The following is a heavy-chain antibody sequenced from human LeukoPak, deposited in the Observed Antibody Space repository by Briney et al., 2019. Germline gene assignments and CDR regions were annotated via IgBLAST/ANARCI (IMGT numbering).Heavy chain of an antibody. D-gene: IGHD6-19*01. V-gene: IGHV4-39*01. CDR1: GGSISSSNYC. CDR2: IYYSGST. J-gene: IGHJ4*02. CDR3: ARHASVDGNWPRPLDY. Sequence: PSETLSLTCTVSGGSISSSNYCWGWIRQPPGKGLEWIGNIYYSGSTYYKPSLKTRVTISVDTSKNQFSLKLTSVTAADTAVYYCARHASVDGNWPRPLDYWGQGSLVTVSS.